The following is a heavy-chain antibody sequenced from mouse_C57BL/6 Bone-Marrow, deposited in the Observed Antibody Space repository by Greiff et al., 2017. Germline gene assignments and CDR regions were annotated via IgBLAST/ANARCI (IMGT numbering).Heavy chain of an antibody. J-gene: IGHJ3*01. V-gene: IGHV1-55*01. Sequence: QVQLKQPGAELVKPGASVKMSCKASGYTFTSYWITWVKQRPGQGLEWIGDIYPGSGSTTYNEKFKSKATLTVDTSSSTAYMQLSSLTSEDSAVYYCARGDYDYDGFAYWGQGTLVTVSA. CDR2: IYPGSGST. CDR1: GYTFTSYW. D-gene: IGHD2-4*01. CDR3: ARGDYDYDGFAY.